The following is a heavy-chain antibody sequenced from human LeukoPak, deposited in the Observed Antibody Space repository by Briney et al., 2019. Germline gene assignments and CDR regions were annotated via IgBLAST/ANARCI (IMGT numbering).Heavy chain of an antibody. D-gene: IGHD5-12*01. CDR3: ARDSLDIVGSYDGAFDI. V-gene: IGHV1-69*05. CDR1: GGTFSSYA. CDR2: IIPIFGTA. Sequence: GASAKVSCKASGGTFSSYAISWVRQAPGQGLEWMGGIIPIFGTANYAQKFQGRVTITTDESTSTAYMELSSLRSEDTAVYYCARDSLDIVGSYDGAFDIWGQGTMVTVSS. J-gene: IGHJ3*02.